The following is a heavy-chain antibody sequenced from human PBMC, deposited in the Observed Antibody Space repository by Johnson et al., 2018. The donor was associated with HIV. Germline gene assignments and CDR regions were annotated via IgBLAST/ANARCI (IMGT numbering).Heavy chain of an antibody. CDR3: AREGGDGYSPIAFES. Sequence: HVQLVESGGGVVQPGRSLRLSCAASGFTFSNYAMHWVRQAPGKGLEWVAVISYDGNNKYYADSVKGRFTISRDNSENTLYLQMNSLRAEDTAVYYCAREGGDGYSPIAFESWGQGTMVTVSS. CDR1: GFTFSNYA. CDR2: ISYDGNNK. V-gene: IGHV3-30-3*01. J-gene: IGHJ3*02. D-gene: IGHD5-24*01.